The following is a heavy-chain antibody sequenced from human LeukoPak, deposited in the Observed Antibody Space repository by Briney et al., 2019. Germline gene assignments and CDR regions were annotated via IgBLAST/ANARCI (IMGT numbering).Heavy chain of an antibody. V-gene: IGHV1-69*13. CDR1: GGTFSSYA. D-gene: IGHD2-2*01. Sequence: ASVKVSCKASGGTFSSYAISWVRQAPGQGLEWMGGIIPIFGTANYAQKFQGRVTITADESTSTAYMELSSLRSEDTAMYYCARDIVVVPALYAFDIWGQGTMVTVSS. CDR2: IIPIFGTA. CDR3: ARDIVVVPALYAFDI. J-gene: IGHJ3*02.